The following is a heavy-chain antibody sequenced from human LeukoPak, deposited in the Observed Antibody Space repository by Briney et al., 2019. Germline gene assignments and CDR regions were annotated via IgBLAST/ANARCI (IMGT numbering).Heavy chain of an antibody. J-gene: IGHJ4*02. CDR3: ARENTIFGVDY. CDR1: GYTFTGYY. V-gene: IGHV1-2*06. D-gene: IGHD3-3*01. Sequence: ASVKVSCKASGYTFTGYYMHWVRQAPGQGLEWMGRINSNSGGTNYAQKFQGRVTMTRDTSISTAYMELSSLISDDAAVYYCARENTIFGVDYWGQGALVTVSS. CDR2: INSNSGGT.